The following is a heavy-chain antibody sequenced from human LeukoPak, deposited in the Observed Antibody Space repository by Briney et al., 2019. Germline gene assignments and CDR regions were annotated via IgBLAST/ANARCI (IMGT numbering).Heavy chain of an antibody. Sequence: TGGSLRLSCAASGFTFSSYSMNWVRQAPGKGLEWVSAISGSGGSTYYADSVKGRFTISRDNSKNTLYLQMNSLRAEDTAVYYCAKDSSFGDIVVVVAATLWGRGTLVTVSS. D-gene: IGHD2-15*01. V-gene: IGHV3-23*01. CDR3: AKDSSFGDIVVVVAATL. J-gene: IGHJ2*01. CDR1: GFTFSSYS. CDR2: ISGSGGST.